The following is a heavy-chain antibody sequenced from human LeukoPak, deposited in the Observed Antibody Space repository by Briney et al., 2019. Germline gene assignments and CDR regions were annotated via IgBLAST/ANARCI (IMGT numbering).Heavy chain of an antibody. CDR1: GDSVSSNSGA. CDR2: TYYRSKWYN. J-gene: IGHJ6*02. Sequence: SQTLSLTCAISGDSVSSNSGAWNWIRQSPSRGLEWLGRTYYRSKWYNDYAVSVKSRITINPDTSKNQFSLQLNSVTPEDTAVYYCARDMGPTYGYYYGMDVWSQGTTVTVSS. CDR3: ARDMGPTYGYYYGMDV. D-gene: IGHD1-26*01. V-gene: IGHV6-1*01.